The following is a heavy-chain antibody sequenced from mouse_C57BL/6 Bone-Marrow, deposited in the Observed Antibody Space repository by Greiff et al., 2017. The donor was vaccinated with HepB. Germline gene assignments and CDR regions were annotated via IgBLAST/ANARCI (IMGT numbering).Heavy chain of an antibody. V-gene: IGHV2-5*01. J-gene: IGHJ4*01. CDR2: IWRGGST. Sequence: VQLQQSGPGLVQPSQSLSITCTVSGFSLTSYGAHWVRQSPGKGLEWLGVIWRGGSTDYNAAFMSRLSITKDNSKSQVFFKMNSLQADDTAIYYCAKRGDYGYYYAMDYWGQGTSVTVSS. CDR3: AKRGDYGYYYAMDY. CDR1: GFSLTSYG. D-gene: IGHD2-4*01.